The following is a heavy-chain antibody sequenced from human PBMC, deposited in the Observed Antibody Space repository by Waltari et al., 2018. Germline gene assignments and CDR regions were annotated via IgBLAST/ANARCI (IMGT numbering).Heavy chain of an antibody. D-gene: IGHD3-10*01. CDR2: IGWNSGAI. Sequence: EVQLVTSGGGLVQPGRSLRLACVGSGFRFDDYAMYWVRQRPGKGLEWLSGIGWNSGAIGDADAVRGRFSTYRDNARKSLYLQMGRLGPEDTALYYCVKGGWGFGAFYEQHWGQGIQVTVSS. J-gene: IGHJ4*02. V-gene: IGHV3-9*01. CDR3: VKGGWGFGAFYEQH. CDR1: GFRFDDYA.